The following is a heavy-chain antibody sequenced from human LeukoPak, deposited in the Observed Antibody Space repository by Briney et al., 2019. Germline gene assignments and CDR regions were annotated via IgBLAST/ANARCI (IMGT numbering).Heavy chain of an antibody. V-gene: IGHV3-9*03. J-gene: IGHJ4*02. Sequence: TGGSLRLSCAASGFTFDDYAMHWVRQVPGMGLEWVSGISWNSGSIGYADSVKGRFTISRDNAKNSLYLQMNSLRAEDMALYYCVKDRGSGWYGGAMGYDYWGQGTLVIVSS. CDR3: VKDRGSGWYGGAMGYDY. CDR1: GFTFDDYA. CDR2: ISWNSGSI. D-gene: IGHD6-19*01.